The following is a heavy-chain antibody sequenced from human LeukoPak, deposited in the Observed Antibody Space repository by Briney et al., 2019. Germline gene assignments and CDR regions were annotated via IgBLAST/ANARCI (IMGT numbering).Heavy chain of an antibody. D-gene: IGHD4-17*01. CDR1: GYSFTSYL. CDR3: ARHNDYGDYDYYYYLDV. Sequence: GESLKISCKGSGYSFTSYLIGWVRQMPGKGLEGMGSIYPGDSDTRYSPSFQGQVTISADKSISTAYLQWSSLKASDTAMYSCARHNDYGDYDYYYYLDVWGKGTTVTVSS. J-gene: IGHJ6*03. CDR2: IYPGDSDT. V-gene: IGHV5-51*01.